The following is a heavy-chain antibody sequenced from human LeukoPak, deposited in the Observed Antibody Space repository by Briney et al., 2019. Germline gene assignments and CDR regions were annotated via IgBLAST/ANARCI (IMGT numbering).Heavy chain of an antibody. CDR3: ATVDTAMVSNY. V-gene: IGHV4-59*01. J-gene: IGHJ4*02. D-gene: IGHD5-18*01. Sequence: SETLSLTCTVSGGSISSYYWSWIRQPPGKGLEWIGYIYYSGSTNYNPSHKGRVTISVDTSKNQFSLKLSSVTAADTAVYYCATVDTAMVSNYWGQGTLVTVSS. CDR1: GGSISSYY. CDR2: IYYSGST.